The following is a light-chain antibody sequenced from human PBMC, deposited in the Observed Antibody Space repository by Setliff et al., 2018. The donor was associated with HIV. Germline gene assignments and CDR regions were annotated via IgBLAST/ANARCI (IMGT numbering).Light chain of an antibody. V-gene: IGLV3-21*04. CDR3: QVWDSSSDHHV. J-gene: IGLJ1*01. CDR1: NIGSKS. CDR2: YDS. Sequence: YELTQPPSVSVAPGKTARITCGGENIGSKSVHWYQQKPGQAPVLVIYYDSDRPSGIPERFSGSNSGNTATLTISRVEAGDESYYYCQVWDSSSDHHVFGTGTKGTVL.